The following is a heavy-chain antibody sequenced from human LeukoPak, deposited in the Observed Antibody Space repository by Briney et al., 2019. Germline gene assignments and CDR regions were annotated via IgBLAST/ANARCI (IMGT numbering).Heavy chain of an antibody. V-gene: IGHV4-30-4*01. CDR3: ARDAGIHHDAFDI. Sequence: SETLSFTCTVSGGSISCGDYYWSWIRQPPGKGLEWNGYIYYRGRTYYNPSLKSRVTRSVDTSKNQFSLKLSSVTAADTAVYYWARDAGIHHDAFDIWGQGTMVTVSS. CDR1: GGSISCGDYY. J-gene: IGHJ3*02. D-gene: IGHD6-13*01. CDR2: IYYRGRT.